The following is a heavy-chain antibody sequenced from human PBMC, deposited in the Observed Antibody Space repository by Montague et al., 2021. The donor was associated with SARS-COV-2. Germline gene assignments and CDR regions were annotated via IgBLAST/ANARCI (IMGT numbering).Heavy chain of an antibody. CDR1: GFTFSGSP. CDR3: AKVGDIMAGFSLVNLDH. D-gene: IGHD3-9*01. Sequence: SLRLSCAASGFTFSGSPMSWVRQAPGEGLEWVSVIHSAGRRSYYGHSVEGRFTISGDNSKNTVYLQMNNLRAEDTAVYYCAKVGDIMAGFSLVNLDHWGQGILVIVSS. V-gene: IGHV3-23*03. J-gene: IGHJ4*02. CDR2: IHSAGRRS.